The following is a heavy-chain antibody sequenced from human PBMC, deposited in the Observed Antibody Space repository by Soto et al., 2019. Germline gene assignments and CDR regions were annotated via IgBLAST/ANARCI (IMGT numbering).Heavy chain of an antibody. J-gene: IGHJ4*02. CDR3: ARPGGSGWFYFDS. CDR1: GDSISGTIYY. CDR2: IYYSGST. D-gene: IGHD6-13*01. Sequence: LSPNCSVSGDSISGTIYYWGWIRQPQGKGLEWIGSIYYSGSTYYNPSLKSRVTISVDTSKNHFSLKLTSVTAADTAVYYCARPGGSGWFYFDSWGQGSQVTVSS. V-gene: IGHV4-39*02.